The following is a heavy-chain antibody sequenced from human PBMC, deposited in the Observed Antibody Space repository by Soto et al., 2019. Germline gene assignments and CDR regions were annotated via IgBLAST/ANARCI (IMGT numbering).Heavy chain of an antibody. CDR3: AREGSSRNDAFDI. D-gene: IGHD6-6*01. CDR2: IYYSGST. CDR1: GGSISSGDYY. J-gene: IGHJ3*02. Sequence: TSETLSLTCTVSGGSISSGDYYWSWIRQPPGKGLEWIGYIYYSGSTYYNPSLKSRVTISVDTSKNQFSLKLSSVTAADTAVYYCAREGSSRNDAFDIWGQGTMVTVSS. V-gene: IGHV4-30-4*01.